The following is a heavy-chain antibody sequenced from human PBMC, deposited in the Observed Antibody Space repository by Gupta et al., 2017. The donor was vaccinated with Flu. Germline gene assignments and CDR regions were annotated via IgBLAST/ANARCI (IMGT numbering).Heavy chain of an antibody. J-gene: IGHJ4*02. D-gene: IGHD3-10*01. CDR1: GYIFADYA. CDR2: IHGGYGNT. CDR3: ARNGGLGELTN. Sequence: QVQVAQSGTELKKPGASVKISCRTSGYIFADYAIHWVRQAPGQRPEWMGWIHGGYGNTAYSQKFRQRVTFTTDTSASTAYMELSSLTSEDTAVYYCARNGGLGELTNWGQGTQVTVSS. V-gene: IGHV1-3*01.